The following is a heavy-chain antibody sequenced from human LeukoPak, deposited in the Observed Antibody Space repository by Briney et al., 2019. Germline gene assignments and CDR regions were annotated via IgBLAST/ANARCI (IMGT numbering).Heavy chain of an antibody. CDR2: FGGSGGTT. V-gene: IGHV3-23*01. Sequence: QPGGSLRLSCAASGFTFSSYAMSWVRQAPGKGLEWVLAFGGSGGTTYYADSAKGRFTISRDNSKNTLYLQMNTLRAEDTALYYCARGSDKDYGDYVLWGQGIMVTVSS. D-gene: IGHD4-17*01. CDR1: GFTFSSYA. CDR3: ARGSDKDYGDYVL. J-gene: IGHJ3*01.